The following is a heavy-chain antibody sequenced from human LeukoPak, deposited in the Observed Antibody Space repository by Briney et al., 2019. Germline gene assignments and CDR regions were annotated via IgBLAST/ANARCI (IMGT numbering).Heavy chain of an antibody. V-gene: IGHV4-30-2*05. CDR1: GGSISSGGYY. Sequence: PSQTLSLTCTVSGGSISSGGYYWTWIRQPPGKGLEWIGNIFHSGRTHYNPSLKSRVTISVDTSKNQFSLKLSSVTAADTAVYYCARSLKESGYGGDFDYWGQGTLVTVSS. D-gene: IGHD2-21*01. J-gene: IGHJ4*02. CDR2: IFHSGRT. CDR3: ARSLKESGYGGDFDY.